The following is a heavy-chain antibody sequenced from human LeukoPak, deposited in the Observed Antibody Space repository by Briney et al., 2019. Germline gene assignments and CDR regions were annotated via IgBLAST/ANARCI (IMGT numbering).Heavy chain of an antibody. J-gene: IGHJ5*02. Sequence: SETLSLTCAVYGGSSSGYYWSWIRQPPGKGLEWIGEINHSGSTNYNPSLKSRVTISVDTSKNQFSLKLSSVTAADTAVYYCARGRRYFDWLLLRVWFDPWGQGTLVTVSS. CDR1: GGSSSGYY. CDR2: INHSGST. CDR3: ARGRRYFDWLLLRVWFDP. V-gene: IGHV4-34*01. D-gene: IGHD3-9*01.